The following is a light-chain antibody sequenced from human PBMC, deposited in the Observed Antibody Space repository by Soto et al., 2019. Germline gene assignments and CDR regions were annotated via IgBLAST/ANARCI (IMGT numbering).Light chain of an antibody. Sequence: DIQMTQSPSTLSASVGDRVTITCRASQSINSWLAWYQQKPGKAPKFLIYDASTLESGVPPRFSGSGSGTEFTLTISGLQPDDFATYYCQQYHSYAYTFGQGTKLEIK. CDR1: QSINSW. CDR3: QQYHSYAYT. J-gene: IGKJ2*01. CDR2: DAS. V-gene: IGKV1-5*01.